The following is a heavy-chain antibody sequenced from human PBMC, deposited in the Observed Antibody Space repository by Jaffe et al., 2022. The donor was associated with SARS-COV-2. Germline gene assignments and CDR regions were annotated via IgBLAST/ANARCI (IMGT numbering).Heavy chain of an antibody. CDR2: IIGSGGST. J-gene: IGHJ4*02. D-gene: IGHD3-10*01. V-gene: IGHV3-23*01. CDR3: AKDRGEGFTGRNEY. CDR1: GFSFSSYG. Sequence: EVQLLESGGTLVQPGQSLRLSCAASGFSFSSYGMSWVRQTPGKGLEWVSTIIGSGGSTYYADSVKGRFTISRDNSQNTLFLQMNSLRAEDTAIYYCAKDRGEGFTGRNEYWGQGTLVTVSS.